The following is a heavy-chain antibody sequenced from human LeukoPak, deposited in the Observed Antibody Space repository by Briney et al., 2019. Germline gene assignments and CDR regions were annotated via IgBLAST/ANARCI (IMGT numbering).Heavy chain of an antibody. CDR1: GYTFTGYY. CDR2: INPNSGGT. J-gene: IGHJ4*02. V-gene: IGHV1-2*02. Sequence: ASVKVSCKASGYTFTGYYMHWVRQAPGQGLEWMGWINPNSGGTDYAQKFQGRVTMARDTSISPAYMELSSLTSDDTAVYYCSRGRADGYSGYDFGDYWGQGTLVTVSS. CDR3: SRGRADGYSGYDFGDY. D-gene: IGHD5-12*01.